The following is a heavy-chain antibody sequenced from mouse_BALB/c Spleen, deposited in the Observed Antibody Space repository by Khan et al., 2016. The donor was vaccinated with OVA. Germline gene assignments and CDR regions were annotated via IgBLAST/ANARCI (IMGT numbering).Heavy chain of an antibody. J-gene: IGHJ2*01. CDR1: GYTFTDYS. V-gene: IGHV9-2-1*01. CDR2: INTETGEP. CDR3: ARDRYDYFDY. D-gene: IGHD2-14*01. Sequence: QIQLVQSGPELKKPGETVKISCKASGYTFTDYSMHWVKQAPGKSLKWMGWINTETGEPTYADDFKGRFAFSLETSASTAYLQINNLKNEDTATYCCARDRYDYFDYWGQGTTLTVSS.